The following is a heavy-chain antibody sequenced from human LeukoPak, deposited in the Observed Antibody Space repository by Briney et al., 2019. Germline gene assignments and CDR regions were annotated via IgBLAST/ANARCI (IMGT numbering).Heavy chain of an antibody. CDR1: GGSISSNSHY. D-gene: IGHD2-21*01. Sequence: PSETLSLTCTVSGGSISSNSHYWAWIRQPPGKGLEWIGSIHYSGSTFYSPSLKSRVTISVDTSKNQFSLILTSVTASDTAVYYCAREEASGCDYWGQGILVTVSS. J-gene: IGHJ4*02. CDR3: AREEASGCDY. CDR2: IHYSGST. V-gene: IGHV4-39*01.